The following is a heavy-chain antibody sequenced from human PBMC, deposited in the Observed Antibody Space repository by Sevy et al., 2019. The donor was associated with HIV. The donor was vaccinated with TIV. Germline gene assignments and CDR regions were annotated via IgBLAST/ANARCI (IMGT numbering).Heavy chain of an antibody. D-gene: IGHD2-21*02. Sequence: ASVKVSCKASGYTFDNYDINWVRQATGQGLEWMGWMNPNSGNTGYAEKFQGRVTMSRVSSIRTAYMELNGLTSEDTAVYYCTRGLSFTYAKRGDWLNWYLDVWGRGTLVTVSS. J-gene: IGHJ2*01. V-gene: IGHV1-8*01. CDR1: GYTFDNYD. CDR3: TRGLSFTYAKRGDWLNWYLDV. CDR2: MNPNSGNT.